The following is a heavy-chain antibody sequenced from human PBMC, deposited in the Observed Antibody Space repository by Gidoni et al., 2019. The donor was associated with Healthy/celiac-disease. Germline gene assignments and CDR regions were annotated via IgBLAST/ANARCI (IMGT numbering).Heavy chain of an antibody. V-gene: IGHV4-59*08. Sequence: QVQLQESGPGLVKPSETLSLTCTVSGGSISSYYWSWIRQPPGKGLEWIGYIYYSGSTNYNPSLKSRVTISVDTSKNQFSLKLSSVTAADTAVYYCARTSRGLFENWGQGTLVTVSS. CDR1: GGSISSYY. CDR3: ARTSRGLFEN. J-gene: IGHJ4*02. CDR2: IYYSGST. D-gene: IGHD2-21*01.